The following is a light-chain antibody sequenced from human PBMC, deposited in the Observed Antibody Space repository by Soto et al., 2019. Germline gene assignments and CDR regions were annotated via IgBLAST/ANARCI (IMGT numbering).Light chain of an antibody. CDR1: QTISTW. Sequence: DIQMTQSPSTLSASVGDRVTITCRASQTISTWLAWYQRKPGKAPKLLIYEASTLQSGVPSRFSGSGSGTQFTLTISSLQPDDFAIYYWQQYKSSWTFGQGTRVEIK. J-gene: IGKJ1*01. CDR3: QQYKSSWT. CDR2: EAS. V-gene: IGKV1-5*03.